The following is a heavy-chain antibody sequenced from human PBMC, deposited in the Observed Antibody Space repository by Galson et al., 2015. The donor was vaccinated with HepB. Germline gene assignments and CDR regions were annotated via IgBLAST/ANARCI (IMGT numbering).Heavy chain of an antibody. J-gene: IGHJ4*02. CDR2: IYSGGST. V-gene: IGHV3-66*01. Sequence: SLRLSCAASGFTVSSNYMSWVRQAPGKGLEWVSVIYSGGSTYYADSVKGRFTISRDNSKNTLYLQMNSLRAEDTAVYYCASKTYYYDSSGYPVFGLVDYWGQGTLVTVSS. CDR1: GFTVSSNY. CDR3: ASKTYYYDSSGYPVFGLVDY. D-gene: IGHD3-22*01.